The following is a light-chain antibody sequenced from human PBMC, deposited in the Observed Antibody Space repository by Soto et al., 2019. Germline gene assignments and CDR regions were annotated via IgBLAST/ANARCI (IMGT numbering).Light chain of an antibody. CDR3: QQHGSAPWT. Sequence: EIVMTQSPATLSVSPGERATLSCRASQSVGSSYLAWYQQKPGQAPRLLMYGASSRVTGIPDRFSGSGSGTDFTLTISRLEPEDCAVYYCQQHGSAPWTVGHGTRVEIK. J-gene: IGKJ1*01. CDR2: GAS. CDR1: QSVGSSY. V-gene: IGKV3-20*01.